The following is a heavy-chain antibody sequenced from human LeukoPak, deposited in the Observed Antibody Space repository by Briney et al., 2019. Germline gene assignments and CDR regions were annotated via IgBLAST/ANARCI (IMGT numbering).Heavy chain of an antibody. J-gene: IGHJ4*02. V-gene: IGHV1-2*02. Sequence: GASVNVSCKASGYTFTGYYMHWVRQAPGHGLGWMGWINPNSGGTNYAQKFQGRVTMTRDTSISTAYMEVTRLTSDDTAVYYCARDPDLPLPIDYWGQGTLVTVSS. CDR2: INPNSGGT. CDR3: ARDPDLPLPIDY. CDR1: GYTFTGYY. D-gene: IGHD3-3*01.